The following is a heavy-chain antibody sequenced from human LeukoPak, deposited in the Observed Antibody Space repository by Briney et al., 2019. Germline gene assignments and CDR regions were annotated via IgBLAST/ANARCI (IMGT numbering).Heavy chain of an antibody. CDR3: ASRDGNSSSWYGGGTGYYYYMDV. CDR1: GGSISSYY. D-gene: IGHD6-13*01. J-gene: IGHJ6*03. Sequence: SETLSLTCTVSGGSISSYYWSWIRQPPGKGLEWIGYIYYSGSTNYNPSLKSRVTISVDTSKNQFSLKLSSVTAADTAVYYCASRDGNSSSWYGGGTGYYYYMDVWGKGTTVTVSS. V-gene: IGHV4-59*01. CDR2: IYYSGST.